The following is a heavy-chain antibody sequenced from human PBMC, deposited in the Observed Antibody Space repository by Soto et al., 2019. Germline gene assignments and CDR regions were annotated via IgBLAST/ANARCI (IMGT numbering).Heavy chain of an antibody. CDR1: GGSISSYY. V-gene: IGHV4-59*01. CDR3: ARFIPVSTFDY. Sequence: SETLSLTCTVSGGSISSYYWSWIRQPPGKGLEWIGYIYYSGSTNYNPSLKSRVTISVDTSKNQFSLKLSSVTAADTAVYYCARFIPVSTFDYWGQGTLVTVSS. D-gene: IGHD2-2*01. CDR2: IYYSGST. J-gene: IGHJ4*02.